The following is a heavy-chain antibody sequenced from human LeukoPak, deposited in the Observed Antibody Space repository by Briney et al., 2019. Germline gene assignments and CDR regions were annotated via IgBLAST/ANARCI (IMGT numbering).Heavy chain of an antibody. D-gene: IGHD6-6*01. CDR3: AKAMDSSSVSYMDV. CDR1: GYIFANYY. CDR2: INPSGGST. J-gene: IGHJ6*03. Sequence: ASVKVSCKASGYIFANYYMHWVRQAPGQGLEWMGIINPSGGSTGYAQNFQGRVTMTRDMSTSTVYMELSSVRSEDTAVYYCAKAMDSSSVSYMDVWGKGTTVTVSS. V-gene: IGHV1-46*01.